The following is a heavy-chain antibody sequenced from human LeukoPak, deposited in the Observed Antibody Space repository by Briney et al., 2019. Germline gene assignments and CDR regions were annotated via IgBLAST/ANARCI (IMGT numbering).Heavy chain of an antibody. CDR1: EFIFSNFA. Sequence: GGSLRLSCVASEFIFSNFAMSWVRQAPGKGLEWVSTISGNAAATYYGDSVKGRFTISRDSSANTLNLQMNSLRDDDTAVYYCARNLVLRYFDWLNYWGQGTLVTVSS. CDR3: ARNLVLRYFDWLNY. V-gene: IGHV3-23*01. D-gene: IGHD3-9*01. J-gene: IGHJ4*02. CDR2: ISGNAAAT.